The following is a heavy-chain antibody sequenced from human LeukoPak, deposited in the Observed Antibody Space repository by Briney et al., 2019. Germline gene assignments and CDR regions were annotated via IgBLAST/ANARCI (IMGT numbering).Heavy chain of an antibody. Sequence: PGGSLRLSCAASGFTFSSYSMNWVRQAPGKGLEWVSSISSSSSYIYYADSVKGRFTISRDNAKNSLYLQINSLRAEDTPVYYCARGGTYQPLLGDWWQATLVTVSS. CDR1: GFTFSSYS. CDR2: ISSSSSYI. J-gene: IGHJ4*02. D-gene: IGHD2-2*01. V-gene: IGHV3-21*01. CDR3: ARGGTYQPLLGD.